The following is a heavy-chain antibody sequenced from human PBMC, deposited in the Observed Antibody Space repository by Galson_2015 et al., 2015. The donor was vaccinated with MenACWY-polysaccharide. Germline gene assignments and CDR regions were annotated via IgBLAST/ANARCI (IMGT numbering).Heavy chain of an antibody. Sequence: SVKVSCKASGYNVNSYDINWVRQATGQGLERMGWLTPISGNTGYAQKLQGRVTRTRDTSTDTAYMELSSLTSEDTAVYYCARRTSRGNPDGYLDYWGHGTQVTVSS. CDR1: GYNVNSYD. D-gene: IGHD2/OR15-2a*01. J-gene: IGHJ4*01. CDR3: ARRTSRGNPDGYLDY. V-gene: IGHV1-8*02. CDR2: LTPISGNT.